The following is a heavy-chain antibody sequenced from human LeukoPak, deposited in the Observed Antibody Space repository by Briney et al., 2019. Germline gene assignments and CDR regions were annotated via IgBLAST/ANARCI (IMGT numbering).Heavy chain of an antibody. CDR2: ILYDGSNK. D-gene: IGHD2/OR15-2a*01. J-gene: IGHJ4*02. CDR3: TKDLRYYYTDDHSTMDEHDY. V-gene: IGHV3-30*02. Sequence: GGSLRLSCAASEFTFSKFGMHWVRQAPGQGLEWVAFILYDGSNKYYADSVKGRFTISRDNSKNTLSLQMNTLRAEDSALYYCTKDLRYYYTDDHSTMDEHDYWGQGTLVTVSS. CDR1: EFTFSKFG.